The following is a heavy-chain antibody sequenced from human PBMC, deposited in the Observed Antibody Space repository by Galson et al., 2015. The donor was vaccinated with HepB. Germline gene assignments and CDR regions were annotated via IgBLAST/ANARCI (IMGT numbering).Heavy chain of an antibody. CDR3: ARHDTSWSGYDNYYYGMDV. D-gene: IGHD5-12*01. CDR1: GYSFTSYW. Sequence: QSGAEVKKPGESPKISCKGSGYSFTSYWIGWVRQMPGKGLEWMGIIYPGDSDTRYSPSFQGQVTISADKSISTAYLQWSSLKASDTAMYYCARHDTSWSGYDNYYYGMDVWGQGTTVTVSS. V-gene: IGHV5-51*01. CDR2: IYPGDSDT. J-gene: IGHJ6*02.